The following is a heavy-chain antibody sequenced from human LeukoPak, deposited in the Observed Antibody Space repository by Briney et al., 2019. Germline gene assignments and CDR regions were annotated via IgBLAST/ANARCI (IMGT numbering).Heavy chain of an antibody. CDR1: GGTFSSYA. CDR3: ARGPYGDCSHYYYYGMDV. Sequence: GASVKVSCKASGGTFSSYAISWVRQAPGQGLEWMGRIIPILGIANYAQKFQGRVTITADKSTSTAYMELSSLRSEDTAVYYCARGPYGDCSHYYYYGMDVWGQGTTVTVSS. J-gene: IGHJ6*02. V-gene: IGHV1-69*04. CDR2: IIPILGIA. D-gene: IGHD4-17*01.